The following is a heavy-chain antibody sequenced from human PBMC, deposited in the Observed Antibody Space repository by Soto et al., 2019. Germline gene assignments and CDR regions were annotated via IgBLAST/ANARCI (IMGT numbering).Heavy chain of an antibody. CDR3: ARGWGRIFDY. D-gene: IGHD7-27*01. Sequence: QVQLQQWGAGLLKPSETLSLTCAVSGGSFSGYYWNWIRQPPGKGLEWIGEINHSGSTTYNPSLKSRVTLSVDTSKIQFSLKLSSVTAADTAVYYWARGWGRIFDYWGQGTLVTVSS. CDR1: GGSFSGYY. CDR2: INHSGST. V-gene: IGHV4-34*01. J-gene: IGHJ4*02.